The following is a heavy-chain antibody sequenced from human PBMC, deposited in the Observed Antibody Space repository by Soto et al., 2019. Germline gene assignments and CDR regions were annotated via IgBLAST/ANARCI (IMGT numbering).Heavy chain of an antibody. D-gene: IGHD2-2*01. CDR1: GGSISSYY. Sequence: SETLSLTCTVSGGSISSYYWSWIRQPPGKGLEWIGYIYYSGSTNYNPSLKSRVTISVDTSKNQFSLKLSSVTAADTAVYYCARVRLSVPAGAFTEPHTDKQATQTFDPWGQGTLVTVSS. CDR3: ARVRLSVPAGAFTEPHTDKQATQTFDP. CDR2: IYYSGST. J-gene: IGHJ5*02. V-gene: IGHV4-59*12.